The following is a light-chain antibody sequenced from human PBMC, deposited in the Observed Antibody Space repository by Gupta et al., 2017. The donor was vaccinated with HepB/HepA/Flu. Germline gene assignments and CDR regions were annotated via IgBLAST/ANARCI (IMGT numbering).Light chain of an antibody. CDR1: QSITNY. J-gene: IGKJ2*01. CDR2: GAS. CDR3: QQRHSTPGT. V-gene: IGKV1-39*01. Sequence: DIQLTQSPSSLSASVGDRVTITCRASQSITNYLSWYQQKPGKAPKVLIYGASNLQSGVPSRFSGSGSGTDFTLTISNLQPEDFATYYCQQRHSTPGTFGQGTKLEIK.